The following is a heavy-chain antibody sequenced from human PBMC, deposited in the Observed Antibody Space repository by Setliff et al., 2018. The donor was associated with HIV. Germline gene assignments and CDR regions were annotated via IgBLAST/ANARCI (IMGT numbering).Heavy chain of an antibody. J-gene: IGHJ3*02. CDR2: INHSGST. Sequence: SETLSLTCAVSDYSISSGYYWGWIRQPPGKGLEWIGEINHSGSTNYNPSLKSRVTISGDSSKKQFSLVLSSVTAADTAVYYCVRDRRELVHAFDIWGQGTMVTVSS. D-gene: IGHD6-6*01. CDR1: DYSISSGYY. CDR3: VRDRRELVHAFDI. V-gene: IGHV4-38-2*02.